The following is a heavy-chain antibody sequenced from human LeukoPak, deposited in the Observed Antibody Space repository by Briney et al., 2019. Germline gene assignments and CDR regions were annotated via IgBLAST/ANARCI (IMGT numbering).Heavy chain of an antibody. V-gene: IGHV1-3*03. Sequence: ASVKVSCKASGYTFTSYAMHWVRQAPGQRLEWMGWINAGNGNTKYSQEFQGRVTITRDTSASTAYMELSSLRSGDMAVYYCARDPGDSSGYYYGDVWGKGTTVTISS. CDR1: GYTFTSYA. CDR2: INAGNGNT. CDR3: ARDPGDSSGYYYGDV. D-gene: IGHD3-22*01. J-gene: IGHJ6*04.